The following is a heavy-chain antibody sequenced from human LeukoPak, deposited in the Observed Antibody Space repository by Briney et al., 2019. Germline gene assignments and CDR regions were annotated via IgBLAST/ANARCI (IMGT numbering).Heavy chain of an antibody. D-gene: IGHD3-22*01. CDR1: GFTFDDYA. Sequence: GGSLRLSCAASGFTFDDYAMHWVRQAPGKGLEWVSLISGDGGRTHYADSVKGRFTISRDNSKNSLYLQMNSLRAEDTAVYYCASPSGYYYDSSAYKDYWGQGTLVTVSS. CDR2: ISGDGGRT. CDR3: ASPSGYYYDSSAYKDY. J-gene: IGHJ4*02. V-gene: IGHV3-43*02.